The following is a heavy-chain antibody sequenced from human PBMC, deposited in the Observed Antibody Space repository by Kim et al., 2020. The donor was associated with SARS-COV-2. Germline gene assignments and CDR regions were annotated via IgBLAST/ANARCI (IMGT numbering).Heavy chain of an antibody. D-gene: IGHD6-19*01. CDR3: ARGEAVAGPNFDY. Sequence: SETLSLTCAVSGGSISSSNWWSWVRQPPGKGLEWIGEIYHSGSTNYNPSLKSRVTISVDKSKNQFSLKLSSVTAADTAVYYCARGEAVAGPNFDYWGQGTLVTVSS. CDR2: IYHSGST. J-gene: IGHJ4*02. V-gene: IGHV4-4*02. CDR1: GGSISSSNW.